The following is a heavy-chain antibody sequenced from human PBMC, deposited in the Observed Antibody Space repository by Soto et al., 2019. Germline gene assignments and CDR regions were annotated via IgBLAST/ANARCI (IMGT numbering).Heavy chain of an antibody. CDR3: AKDSYYGSGNYYWDY. V-gene: IGHV3-30*18. CDR1: GFTFSSYG. CDR2: ISYDGSYK. J-gene: IGHJ4*02. Sequence: GGSLILSCAASGFTFSSYGMHWVRQAPGKGLEWVAGISYDGSYKYYADSVKGRFTISRDNSKNTLYLQMSSLRAEDTAVFYCAKDSYYGSGNYYWDYWGQGTLVTVSS. D-gene: IGHD3-10*01.